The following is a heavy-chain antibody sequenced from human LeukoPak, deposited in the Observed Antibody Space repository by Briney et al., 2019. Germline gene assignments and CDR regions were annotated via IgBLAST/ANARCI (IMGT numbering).Heavy chain of an antibody. CDR2: ISGSGGST. CDR3: AKERDPVVVIAMGYFDY. CDR1: GLTFSSYA. J-gene: IGHJ4*02. V-gene: IGHV3-23*01. Sequence: GGSLRLSCAASGLTFSSYAMSWVRQAPGRGLEWDSAISGSGGSTYYADSVKGRFTISRDNSKNTLYLQMNSLRAEDTAVYYCAKERDPVVVIAMGYFDYWGQGTLVTVSS. D-gene: IGHD2-21*01.